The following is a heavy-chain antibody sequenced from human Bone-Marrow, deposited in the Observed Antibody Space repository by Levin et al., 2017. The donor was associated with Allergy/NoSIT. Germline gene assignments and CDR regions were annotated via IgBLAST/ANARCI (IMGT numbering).Heavy chain of an antibody. Sequence: GGSLRLSCAASGFTFSDYYMSWIRQAPGKGPEWLSFIGGSGTSIYYADSVKGRFTISRDNAKNSLYLQMDSLRAGDTAIYYCARDGGDLNVTPPGYFDYWGQGTLVTVSS. V-gene: IGHV3-11*01. D-gene: IGHD2-21*01. CDR3: ARDGGDLNVTPPGYFDY. CDR2: IGGSGTSI. J-gene: IGHJ4*02. CDR1: GFTFSDYY.